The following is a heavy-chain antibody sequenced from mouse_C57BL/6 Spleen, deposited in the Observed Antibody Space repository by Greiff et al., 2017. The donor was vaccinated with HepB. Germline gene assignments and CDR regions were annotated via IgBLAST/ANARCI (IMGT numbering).Heavy chain of an antibody. CDR3: AREIRVYYDYDEWFAY. J-gene: IGHJ3*01. CDR2: ISYDGSN. CDR1: GYSITSGYY. D-gene: IGHD2-4*01. V-gene: IGHV3-6*01. Sequence: DVQLQESGPGLVKPSQSLSLTCSVTGYSITSGYYWNWIRQFPGNKLEWMGYISYDGSNNYNPSLKNRISITRDTSKNQFFLKLNSVTTEDTATYYCAREIRVYYDYDEWFAYWGQGTLVTVSA.